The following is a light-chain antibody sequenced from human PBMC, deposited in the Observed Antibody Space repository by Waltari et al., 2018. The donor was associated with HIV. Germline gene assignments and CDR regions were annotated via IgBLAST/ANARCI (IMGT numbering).Light chain of an antibody. CDR2: DNN. V-gene: IGLV1-44*01. J-gene: IGLJ3*02. CDR1: STNVGKNI. CDR3: ATWDDSLTSRV. Sequence: QSVLTQSPSASATPGQTVTISCSGSSTNVGKNIVVWYQHLPGTTPKLLMYDNNDRPSGVPDRFSGSKSGTSASLVISGLQSEDEGDYYCATWDDSLTSRVFGGGTKLTVL.